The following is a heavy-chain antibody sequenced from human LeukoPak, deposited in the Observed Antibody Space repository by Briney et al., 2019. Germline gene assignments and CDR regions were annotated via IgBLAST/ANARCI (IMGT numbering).Heavy chain of an antibody. D-gene: IGHD3-3*01. J-gene: IGHJ6*03. CDR3: ARDRRYDFWSVIYYYYMDV. V-gene: IGHV3-7*01. CDR1: GFTFSSYW. Sequence: PGGSLRLSCAASGFTFSSYWMSWVRQAPGKWLEWVANIKQDGSEKYYVDSVKGRFTISRDNAKNSLYLQMNSLRAEDTAVYYCARDRRYDFWSVIYYYYMDVWGKGTTVTVSS. CDR2: IKQDGSEK.